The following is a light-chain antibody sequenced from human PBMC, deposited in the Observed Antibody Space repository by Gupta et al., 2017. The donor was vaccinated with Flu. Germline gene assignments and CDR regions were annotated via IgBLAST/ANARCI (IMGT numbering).Light chain of an antibody. V-gene: IGKV3-20*01. Sequence: EIVLTQSPGTLSLSPGERASLSCRASHSVSSGFLAWYQQRPGQAPRLLIYNTSNRAAGIPDRFSGSASGTHFTLTISRLEPEDFAVYYCQQYGGSRWTFGQGTKVEIK. CDR2: NTS. CDR3: QQYGGSRWT. J-gene: IGKJ1*01. CDR1: HSVSSGF.